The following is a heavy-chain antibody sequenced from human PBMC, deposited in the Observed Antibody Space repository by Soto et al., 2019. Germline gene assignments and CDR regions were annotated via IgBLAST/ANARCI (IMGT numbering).Heavy chain of an antibody. CDR1: GYTFTDYY. J-gene: IGHJ4*02. D-gene: IGHD2-15*01. CDR2: INPKSGGP. V-gene: IGHV1-2*02. Sequence: QVQLVQSGAEVKKPGDSVKVSCKTSGYTFTDYYMHWVRQAPGQGFEWVGGINPKSGGPKYVPKFQGRVTVTRDTSTSTAYMERNRLTSDDTAVYYCASEDCRNTNCLKGFDYWGQGTLVTVSS. CDR3: ASEDCRNTNCLKGFDY.